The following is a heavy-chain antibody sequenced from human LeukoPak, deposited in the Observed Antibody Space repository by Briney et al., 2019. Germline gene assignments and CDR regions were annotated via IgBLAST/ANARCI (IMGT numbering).Heavy chain of an antibody. Sequence: PSETLSLTCTVSGGSISSGGYYWRWIRQHPGKGLEWIGYIYYSGSTYYNPSLKSRVTISVDTSKNQFSLKLSSVTAADTAVYYCARVSSGSGGNWFDPWGQGTLVTVSS. CDR3: ARVSSGSGGNWFDP. CDR1: GGSISSGGYY. D-gene: IGHD3-10*01. CDR2: IYYSGST. V-gene: IGHV4-31*03. J-gene: IGHJ5*02.